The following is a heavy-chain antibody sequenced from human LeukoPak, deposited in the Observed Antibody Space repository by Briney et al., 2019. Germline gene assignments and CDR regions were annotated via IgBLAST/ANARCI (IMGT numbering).Heavy chain of an antibody. Sequence: SVKVSCKASGGTFSSYAISWVRQAPGQGLEWMGGIIPIFGTANYAQKFQGRVTITADESTSTAYMELSSLRSEDTAVYYCARESGLGYCSSTSCLDPWGQGTLVTVSS. D-gene: IGHD2-2*01. CDR3: ARESGLGYCSSTSCLDP. J-gene: IGHJ5*02. CDR1: GGTFSSYA. CDR2: IIPIFGTA. V-gene: IGHV1-69*13.